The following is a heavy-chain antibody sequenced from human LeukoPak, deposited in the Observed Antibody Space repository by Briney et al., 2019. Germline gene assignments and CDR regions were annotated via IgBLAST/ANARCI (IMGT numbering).Heavy chain of an antibody. D-gene: IGHD3-9*01. CDR3: ARMSTGYYDDY. V-gene: IGHV3-48*01. J-gene: IGHJ4*02. CDR1: GFTFSTFG. Sequence: PGGSLRPSCVASGFTFSTFGMNWVRQAPGKGLEWVSYVSSSRTTIYYADSVKGRFTISRDDAKSSLYLQMSSLRAEDTALYYCARMSTGYYDDYWGQGTLVAVSS. CDR2: VSSSRTTI.